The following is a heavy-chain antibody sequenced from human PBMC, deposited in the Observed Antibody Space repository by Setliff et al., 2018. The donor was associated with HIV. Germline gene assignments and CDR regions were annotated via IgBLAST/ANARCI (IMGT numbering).Heavy chain of an antibody. D-gene: IGHD3-10*01. J-gene: IGHJ6*02. Sequence: SETLSLTCAVSGGSISTNNWWTWIRQPPGRGLEWIGAIHHSGNTYYNPSLKSRVTISVDTSKNLFSLKVNSVTAADTAVYYCARHDITLVRGLVWGQGTTVTVSS. CDR2: IHHSGNT. CDR3: ARHDITLVRGLV. V-gene: IGHV4-4*02. CDR1: GGSISTNNW.